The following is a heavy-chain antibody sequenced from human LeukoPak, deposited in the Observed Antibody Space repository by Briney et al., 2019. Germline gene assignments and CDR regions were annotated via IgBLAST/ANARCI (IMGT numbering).Heavy chain of an antibody. CDR3: ASRGLELRSWFDP. D-gene: IGHD1-7*01. Sequence: SETLSRTCTVSGGSISSSSYYWGWIRQPPGRGLEWIGSIYYSGSTYYNPSLKSRVTISVDTSKNQFSLKLSSVTAADTAVYYCASRGLELRSWFDPWGQGTLVTVSS. V-gene: IGHV4-39*01. CDR1: GGSISSSSYY. CDR2: IYYSGST. J-gene: IGHJ5*02.